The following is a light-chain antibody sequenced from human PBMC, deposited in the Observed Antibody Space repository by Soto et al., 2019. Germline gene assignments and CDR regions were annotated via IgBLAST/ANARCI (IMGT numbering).Light chain of an antibody. CDR1: SSNIGPNY. J-gene: IGLJ2*01. CDR3: AAWDDSLNVV. V-gene: IGLV1-47*01. CDR2: RND. Sequence: QSVLTQPPSASGTPGQRVTISCSGSSSNIGPNYVYWYQHLPGTAPKLLIYRNDKRPSGVPDRFSGSKSGTSGSLAISGLRSEDEADYYCAAWDDSLNVVFGGGTKVTVL.